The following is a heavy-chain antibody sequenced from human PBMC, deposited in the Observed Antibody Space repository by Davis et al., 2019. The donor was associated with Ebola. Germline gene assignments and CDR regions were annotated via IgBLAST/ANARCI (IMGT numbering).Heavy chain of an antibody. CDR1: GYSFTSYW. D-gene: IGHD3-10*01. CDR3: ARRGGKWFRELSPFDP. Sequence: GESLKISCTGSGYSFTSYWIGWVRQLPGKGLEWMGIIYPGDSDTRYSPSFQGQVPISADKSISTAYLQWSSLKASDTAMYYCARRGGKWFRELSPFDPWGQGTLVTVSS. J-gene: IGHJ5*02. V-gene: IGHV5-51*01. CDR2: IYPGDSDT.